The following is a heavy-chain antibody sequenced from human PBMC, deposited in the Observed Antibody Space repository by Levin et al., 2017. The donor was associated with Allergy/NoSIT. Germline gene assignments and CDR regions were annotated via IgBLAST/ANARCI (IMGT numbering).Heavy chain of an antibody. CDR2: ISYDGSNK. J-gene: IGHJ4*02. Sequence: GGSLRLSCAASGFTFSSYGMHWVRQAPGKGLEWVAVISYDGSNKYYADSVKGRFTISRDNSKNTLYLQMNSLRAEDTAVYYCAKDLYHTAMVLGVDYWGQGTLVTVSS. CDR1: GFTFSSYG. CDR3: AKDLYHTAMVLGVDY. D-gene: IGHD5-18*01. V-gene: IGHV3-30*18.